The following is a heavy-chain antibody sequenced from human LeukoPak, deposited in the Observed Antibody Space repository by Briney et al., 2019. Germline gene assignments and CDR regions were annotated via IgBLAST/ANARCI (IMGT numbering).Heavy chain of an antibody. V-gene: IGHV3-30*02. CDR3: AKSLRKDNSGFDY. J-gene: IGHJ4*02. Sequence: GGSLRLSCAASGFTFSSYGMHWVRQAPGKGLEWVAFIRYDGSNKYYADSVKGRFTISRDNSKNTLYLQMNSLRAEDTAVYYCAKSLRKDNSGFDYWGQGTLVTVSS. D-gene: IGHD4-23*01. CDR2: IRYDGSNK. CDR1: GFTFSSYG.